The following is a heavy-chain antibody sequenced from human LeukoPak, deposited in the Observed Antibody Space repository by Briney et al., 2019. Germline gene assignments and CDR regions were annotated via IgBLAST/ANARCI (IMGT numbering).Heavy chain of an antibody. J-gene: IGHJ4*02. V-gene: IGHV1-2*02. CDR3: ARDLTFTSGRGVY. Sequence: GASVKVSCKASGYTFTAYYMHWVRQAPGQGLEWMGWINPNSGDTNYAQEFQGRVTMTRDTSINTAYMELSGLRSDDTAVYYCARDLTFTSGRGVYWGQGTLVTVS. CDR1: GYTFTAYY. D-gene: IGHD6-25*01. CDR2: INPNSGDT.